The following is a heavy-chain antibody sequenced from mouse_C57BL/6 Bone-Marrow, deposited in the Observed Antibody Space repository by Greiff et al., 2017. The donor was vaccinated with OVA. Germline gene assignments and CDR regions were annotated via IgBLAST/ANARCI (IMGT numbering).Heavy chain of an antibody. CDR1: GYTFTDYN. CDR2: INPNNGGT. CDR3: AGYYGKGYYAMDY. J-gene: IGHJ4*01. Sequence: EVQLQQSGPELVKPGASVKMSCKASGYTFTDYNMHWVKQSHGKSLEWIGYINPNNGGTSYNQKFKGKATLTVNKSSSTAYMELRSLTSEDSAVYYCAGYYGKGYYAMDYWGQGTSVTVSS. V-gene: IGHV1-22*01. D-gene: IGHD2-1*01.